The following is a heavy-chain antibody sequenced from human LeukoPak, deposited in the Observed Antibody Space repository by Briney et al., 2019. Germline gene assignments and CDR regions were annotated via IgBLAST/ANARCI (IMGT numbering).Heavy chain of an antibody. CDR1: GYTFTSYG. CDR2: ISAYNGNT. J-gene: IGHJ3*02. D-gene: IGHD3-10*01. CDR3: ARDQEWAYYGSGSYSGDAFDI. V-gene: IGHV1-18*01. Sequence: ASVKVSCKASGYTFTSYGISWVRQAPGQGLEWMGWISAYNGNTNYAQKLQGRVTMTTDTSTSTAYMELRSLRSDDTAVYYCARDQEWAYYGSGSYSGDAFDIWGQGTMVTASS.